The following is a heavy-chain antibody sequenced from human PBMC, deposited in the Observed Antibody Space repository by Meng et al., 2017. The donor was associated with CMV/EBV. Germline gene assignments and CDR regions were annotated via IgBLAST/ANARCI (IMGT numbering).Heavy chain of an antibody. CDR3: ANSRYSSSWYSY. CDR2: IWYDGSNK. D-gene: IGHD6-13*01. J-gene: IGHJ4*02. V-gene: IGHV3-33*06. CDR1: GFTFSGDG. Sequence: ASGFTFSGDGMHWVRQAPGKGLEWVAVIWYDGSNKYYADSVKGRFTISRDNSKNTLYLQMNSLRAEDTAVYYCANSRYSSSWYSYWGQGTLVTVSS.